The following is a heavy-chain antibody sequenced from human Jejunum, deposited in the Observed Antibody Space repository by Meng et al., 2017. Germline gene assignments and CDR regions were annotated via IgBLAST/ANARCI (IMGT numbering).Heavy chain of an antibody. Sequence: QVQLQQWGAGRLKPSETRSRTGAFHGGSFSGYYWSWIRQSPGKGLEWIGEINHSGSTNYNPSLQSRVSISVDRSKSQFSLELTSVTAADTAVYYCARPAGYSSNWYKYFQHWGLGTLVTVSS. V-gene: IGHV4-34*01. J-gene: IGHJ1*01. D-gene: IGHD6-13*01. CDR2: INHSGST. CDR3: ARPAGYSSNWYKYFQH. CDR1: GGSFSGYY.